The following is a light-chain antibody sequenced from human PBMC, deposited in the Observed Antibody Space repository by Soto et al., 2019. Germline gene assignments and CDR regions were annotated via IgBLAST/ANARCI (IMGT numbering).Light chain of an antibody. CDR3: QQLNGYQLA. CDR2: SAS. V-gene: IGKV1-9*01. CDR1: QGMSTY. Sequence: DIQLTQSPSFLSASVGDTVTITCRASQGMSTYLAWYQQKPGKVPKLLIRSASTLQSGVPPRFSGGGSGTEFTLTISTLQPDDSGIYYCQQLNGYQLAFGEGTNVEIK. J-gene: IGKJ4*01.